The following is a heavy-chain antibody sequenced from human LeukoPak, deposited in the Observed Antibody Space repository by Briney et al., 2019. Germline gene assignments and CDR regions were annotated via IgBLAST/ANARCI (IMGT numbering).Heavy chain of an antibody. CDR2: IQNDTSTE. V-gene: IGHV3-33*05. CDR1: GFIFSHYG. D-gene: IGHD2-21*01. CDR3: ARELSQIVWGGLDY. J-gene: IGHJ4*02. Sequence: GGSLRLSCAASGFIFSHYGMHWVRQAPGKGLEGVAVIQNDTSTENFADSVKGRFTISRDNSKNPVFLQMNSLRVEDTAVYYCARELSQIVWGGLDYGGQGALVSVSS.